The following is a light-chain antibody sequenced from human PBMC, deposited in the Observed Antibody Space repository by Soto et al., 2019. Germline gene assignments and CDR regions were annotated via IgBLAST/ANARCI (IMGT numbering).Light chain of an antibody. CDR1: QGIRSY. CDR2: AAS. J-gene: IGKJ1*01. Sequence: DIQLTQSPSFLSASVGDRVTITCRASQGIRSYLAWYQQKPGKAPKLLISAASTLQSGVPSRFSGSGSGTEFTLTISSLQPEDFATYYCQQLTSYPRTFGQGTKVEIK. CDR3: QQLTSYPRT. V-gene: IGKV1-9*01.